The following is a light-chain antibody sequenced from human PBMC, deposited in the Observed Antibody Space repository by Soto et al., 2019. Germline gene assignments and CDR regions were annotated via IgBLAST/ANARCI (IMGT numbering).Light chain of an antibody. V-gene: IGLV1-47*01. CDR1: SSNIGSNY. CDR3: AAWDDSLSGPGV. J-gene: IGLJ2*01. Sequence: QSVLTQPPSASGTPGQRVTISCSGSSSNIGSNYVYWYQQLPGTAPKLLIYRNNQRPSGVRDRFSGSKSGTSASLAISGLRSEDEAEYYCAAWDDSLSGPGVFGGGTKLTVL. CDR2: RNN.